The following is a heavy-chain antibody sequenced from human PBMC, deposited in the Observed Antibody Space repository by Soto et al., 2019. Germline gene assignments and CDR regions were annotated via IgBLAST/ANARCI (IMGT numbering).Heavy chain of an antibody. J-gene: IGHJ4*02. D-gene: IGHD3-3*01. V-gene: IGHV1-3*01. CDR3: ARDGARITVFGVVYYLDY. CDR1: GYTFSSHA. Sequence: QVQLVQSGAEVKKPGASVKVSCKASGYTFSSHAMHWVRQAPGQRLGWMGWINAGNGNTKYSQNFQGRVAITRDTSASTAYMELRSLRSEDTAVYYCARDGARITVFGVVYYLDYWGQGTLVTVSS. CDR2: INAGNGNT.